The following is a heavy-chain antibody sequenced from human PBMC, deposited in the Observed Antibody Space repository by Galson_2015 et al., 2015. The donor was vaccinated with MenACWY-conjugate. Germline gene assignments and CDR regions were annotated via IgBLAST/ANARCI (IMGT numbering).Heavy chain of an antibody. CDR2: ISSSSSYI. V-gene: IGHV3-21*01. CDR1: GFTFSSYN. J-gene: IGHJ4*02. CDR3: ARVGDSSNWFFDY. Sequence: SLRLSCAASGFTFSSYNMNWVRQAPGKGLEWVSSISSSSSYIYYADSVKGRFTISRDNAKNSLYLQMNSLRAEDTAVYYCARVGDSSNWFFDYWGQGTLVTVSS. D-gene: IGHD6-13*01.